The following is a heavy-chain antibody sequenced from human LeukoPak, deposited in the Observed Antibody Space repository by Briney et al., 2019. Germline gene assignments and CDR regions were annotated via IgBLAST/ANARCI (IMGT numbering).Heavy chain of an antibody. CDR1: GYTFTSYG. CDR2: ISTYNGNT. V-gene: IGHV1-18*01. J-gene: IGHJ4*02. D-gene: IGHD3-22*01. CDR3: ARYQYANYDTLDY. Sequence: EASVKVSCKASGYTFTSYGISWVRQAPGQGLEWMGWISTYNGNTNYAQKFQGRVTMTTDTSTNTAYMELRSLRSDDTAVYYCARYQYANYDTLDYWGQGTLVTVSS.